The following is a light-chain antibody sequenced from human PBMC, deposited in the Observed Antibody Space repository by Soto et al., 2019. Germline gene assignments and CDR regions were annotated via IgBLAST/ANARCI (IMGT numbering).Light chain of an antibody. J-gene: IGLJ3*02. CDR1: GSDIGAYNF. Sequence: QSALAQPPSASGSPGQSVTISCTGSGSDIGAYNFVSWYQQHPGKAPKLMIFGVTERPSGVPDRFSGSKSGNTASLTVSGLQADGEAVYYSYSYPGRNIRVFGGGTKLTVL. V-gene: IGLV2-8*01. CDR2: GVT. CDR3: YSYPGRNIRV.